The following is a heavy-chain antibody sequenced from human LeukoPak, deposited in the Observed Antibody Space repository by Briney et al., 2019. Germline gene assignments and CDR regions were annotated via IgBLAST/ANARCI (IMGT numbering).Heavy chain of an antibody. J-gene: IGHJ4*02. V-gene: IGHV3-30*04. CDR2: ISYDGSNK. CDR1: GFTFSSYA. Sequence: QPGRSLRLSCAASGFTFSSYAMHWVRQAPGKGLEWVAVISYDGSNKYYADSVKGRFTISRDNSKNTLYLQMNSLRAEDTAVYYCARDEGRGRDRGAVAGLIDYWGQGTLVTVSP. CDR3: ARDEGRGRDRGAVAGLIDY. D-gene: IGHD6-19*01.